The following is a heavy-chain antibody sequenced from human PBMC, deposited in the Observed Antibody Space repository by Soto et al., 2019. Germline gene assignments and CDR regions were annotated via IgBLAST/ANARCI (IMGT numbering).Heavy chain of an antibody. V-gene: IGHV3-11*01. D-gene: IGHD6-6*01. Sequence: GGSLRLSCAASGFTFSDYYMSWLRQAPGKGLEWVSYISSSGSTIYYADSVKGRFTISRDNAKNSLYLQMNSLRAEDTAVYYCARTARPGSSWFDPWGQGTLVTVSS. CDR1: GFTFSDYY. CDR3: ARTARPGSSWFDP. CDR2: ISSSGSTI. J-gene: IGHJ5*02.